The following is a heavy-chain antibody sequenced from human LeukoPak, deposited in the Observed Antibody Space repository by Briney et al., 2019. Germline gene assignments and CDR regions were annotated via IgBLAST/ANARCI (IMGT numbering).Heavy chain of an antibody. J-gene: IGHJ4*02. D-gene: IGHD3-9*01. CDR3: ARDAYFDWLLKRGLYYFDY. Sequence: GGSLRLSCAASGFTFSSYAMHWVRQAPGKGLEWVAVISYDGSNKYYADSVKGRFTISRDNSKNTLYLQMNSLRAEDTAVYYCARDAYFDWLLKRGLYYFDYWGQGTLVTVSS. CDR2: ISYDGSNK. CDR1: GFTFSSYA. V-gene: IGHV3-30*04.